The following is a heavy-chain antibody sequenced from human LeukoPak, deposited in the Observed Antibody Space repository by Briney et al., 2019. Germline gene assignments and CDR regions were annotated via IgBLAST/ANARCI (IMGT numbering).Heavy chain of an antibody. J-gene: IGHJ4*02. CDR3: VRLPLGYCSSTSCLD. Sequence: EASVKVSCKASGYIFTDYYIHWVRQAPGQGLEWMGWISSSTGNTKYAQKLQDRVTMTTDTSTSTAYLYLRNLRSDDTAVYYCVRLPLGYCSSTSCLDWGQGTLVTVSS. CDR2: ISSSTGNT. D-gene: IGHD2-2*01. CDR1: GYIFTDYY. V-gene: IGHV1-18*04.